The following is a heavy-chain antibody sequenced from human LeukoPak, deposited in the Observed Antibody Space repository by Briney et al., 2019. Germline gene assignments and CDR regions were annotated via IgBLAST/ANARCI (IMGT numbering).Heavy chain of an antibody. V-gene: IGHV3-30*18. CDR1: GFTFSSYG. CDR2: ISYDGSNK. Sequence: GGSLRLSCAASGFTFSSYGMHWVRQAPGKGLEWVAVISYDGSNKYYADSVKGRFTISGDNSKNTLYLQMNSLRAENTAVCYCAKGHYYYGMDVWGQGTTVSASS. J-gene: IGHJ6*01. CDR3: AKGHYYYGMDV.